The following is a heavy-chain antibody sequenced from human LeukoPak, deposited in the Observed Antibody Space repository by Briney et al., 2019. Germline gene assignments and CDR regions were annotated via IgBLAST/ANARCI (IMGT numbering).Heavy chain of an antibody. V-gene: IGHV3-20*04. CDR1: GFIFDDHG. J-gene: IGHJ4*02. CDR2: INWNGGST. CDR3: AGGDRNGWYFDY. D-gene: IGHD6-19*01. Sequence: PGGSLRLSCAASGFIFDDHGMSWVRQVPGKGLEWVSGINWNGGSTGYADSVKGRFTISGDNAKKSLYLQTNSLRAEDTALYYCAGGDRNGWYFDYWGQGILVTVSS.